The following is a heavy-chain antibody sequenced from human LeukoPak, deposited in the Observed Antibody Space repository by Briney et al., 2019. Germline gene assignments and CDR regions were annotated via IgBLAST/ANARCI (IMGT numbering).Heavy chain of an antibody. Sequence: SETLSLTCTVSGGSISSSSYYWGWIRQPPGKGLEWIGSIYSSGSTYYNPSLKSRVIIMIDTPKNHFSLTLSSVTAADTAVYYCARSDGYGLVGIWGQGTMVTVSS. CDR3: ARSDGYGLVGI. J-gene: IGHJ3*02. V-gene: IGHV4-39*07. D-gene: IGHD5-18*01. CDR2: IYSSGST. CDR1: GGSISSSSYY.